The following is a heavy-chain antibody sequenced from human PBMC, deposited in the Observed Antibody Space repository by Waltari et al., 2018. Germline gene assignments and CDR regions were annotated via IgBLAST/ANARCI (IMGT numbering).Heavy chain of an antibody. V-gene: IGHV4-39*01. D-gene: IGHD4-17*01. CDR3: ASLRHDYGGRGTCAFNI. J-gene: IGHJ3*02. CDR1: GGSISSSSYY. CDR2: IYYSEIT. Sequence: QLQLQESGPGLVKPSETLSLTCTVSGGSISSSSYYWGWIRQPQGKGLEWIGSIYYSEITYYNPSLKSGVTISVDTSKKQFSLKLSSGTAADTAVYYCASLRHDYGGRGTCAFNIWCKGIMINVS.